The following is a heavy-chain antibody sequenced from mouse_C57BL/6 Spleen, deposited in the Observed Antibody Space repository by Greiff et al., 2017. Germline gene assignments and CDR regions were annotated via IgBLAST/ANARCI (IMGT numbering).Heavy chain of an antibody. J-gene: IGHJ4*01. V-gene: IGHV7-1*01. Sequence: EVKLMESGGGLVQSGRSLRLSCATSGFTFSDFYMEWVRQAPGKGLEWIAASRNKANDYTTEYSASVKGRFIVSRDTSQSILYLQMNALRAEDTAIYYCARDDDYDRYAMDYWGQGTSVTVSS. CDR3: ARDDDYDRYAMDY. CDR1: GFTFSDFY. CDR2: SRNKANDYTT. D-gene: IGHD2-4*01.